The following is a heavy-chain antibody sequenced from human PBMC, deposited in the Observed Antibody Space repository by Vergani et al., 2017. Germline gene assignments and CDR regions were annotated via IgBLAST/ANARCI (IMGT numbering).Heavy chain of an antibody. CDR1: GFTVSSNY. CDR2: IYSGGST. V-gene: IGHV3-53*01. Sequence: VQLVESGGGLIQPGGSLRLSCAASGFTVSSNYMSWVRQAPGKGLEWVSVIYSGGSTYYADSVKGRFTISRDNSKNTLYLQMNSLRAEDTAVYYCARSLDVWGSYRYPAYYMDVWGKGTTVTVSS. J-gene: IGHJ6*03. D-gene: IGHD3-16*02. CDR3: ARSLDVWGSYRYPAYYMDV.